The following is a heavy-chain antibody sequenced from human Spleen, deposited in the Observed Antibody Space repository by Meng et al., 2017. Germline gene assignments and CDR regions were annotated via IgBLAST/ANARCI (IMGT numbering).Heavy chain of an antibody. D-gene: IGHD1-1*01. CDR1: GFTFSSYS. CDR3: TNDRLSH. V-gene: IGHV3-21*01. J-gene: IGHJ1*01. Sequence: GGSLRLSCAASGFTFSSYSMNWVRQAPGKGLEWVSSISSSSYIYYADSVKGRFTISRDNAKSTLYLLLNSLRAEDTAVYYCTNDRLSHWGQGTLVTVSS. CDR2: ISSSSYI.